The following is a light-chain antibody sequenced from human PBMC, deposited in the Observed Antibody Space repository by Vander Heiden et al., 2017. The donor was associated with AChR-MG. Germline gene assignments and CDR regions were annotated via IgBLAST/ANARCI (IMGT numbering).Light chain of an antibody. CDR1: ISNIGMNT. Sequence: QSVLPQPPSAPGTPGQRATLSCSGTISNIGMNTVNWYQQHPGTAPKPLSFMINQRPSGAPDRFSGSKSGTSAYPAISGLQSEDEADYDGYSCDDNLNGPNYVFGGGTKLTVL. J-gene: IGLJ2*01. CDR3: YSCDDNLNGPNYV. V-gene: IGLV1-44*01. CDR2: MIN.